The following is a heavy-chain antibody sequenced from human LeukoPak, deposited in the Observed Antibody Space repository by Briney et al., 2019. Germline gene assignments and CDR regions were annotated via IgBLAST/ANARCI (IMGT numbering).Heavy chain of an antibody. V-gene: IGHV1-2*02. D-gene: IGHD1-14*01. J-gene: IGHJ5*02. Sequence: ASVTVSCKPSGYTLTGYYIHWVRPAAGRRLEWMGWSNPNSGGTNFAQKFQGRVTITRDTSISTAYMELSRLRSDDTAVYYCARDSPELNWFDPWRQGALLTVSS. CDR3: ARDSPELNWFDP. CDR1: GYTLTGYY. CDR2: SNPNSGGT.